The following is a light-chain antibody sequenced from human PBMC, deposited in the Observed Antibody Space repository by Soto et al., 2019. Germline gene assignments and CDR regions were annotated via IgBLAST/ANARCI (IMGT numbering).Light chain of an antibody. J-gene: IGKJ3*01. CDR2: AAS. CDR1: QGISSW. Sequence: IPMSQSPSSVSASIGDRVTITCRASQGISSWLAWYQHKPGKAPKILIYAASTLQSGVPSRFSGRGSGTEFTLTISSLQPDDFATYYCQQANSFPHLFGPGTKVDIK. CDR3: QQANSFPHL. V-gene: IGKV1D-12*01.